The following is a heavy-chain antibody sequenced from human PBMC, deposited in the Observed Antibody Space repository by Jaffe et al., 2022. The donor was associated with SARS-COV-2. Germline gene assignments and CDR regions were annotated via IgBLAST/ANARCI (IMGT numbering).Heavy chain of an antibody. CDR3: ASQVVVAASPFDY. CDR1: GGSISSYY. CDR2: IYYSGST. J-gene: IGHJ4*02. Sequence: QVQLQESGPGLVKPSETLSLTCTVSGGSISSYYWSWIRQPPGKGLEWIGYIYYSGSTNYNPSLKSRVTISVDTSKNQFSLKLSSVTAADTAVYYCASQVVVAASPFDYWGQGTLVTVSS. V-gene: IGHV4-59*01. D-gene: IGHD2-15*01.